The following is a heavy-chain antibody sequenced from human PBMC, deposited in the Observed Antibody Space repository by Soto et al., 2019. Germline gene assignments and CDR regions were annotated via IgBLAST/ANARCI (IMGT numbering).Heavy chain of an antibody. J-gene: IGHJ2*01. CDR3: ARGSPAGDYWYFDL. Sequence: QVQLQESGPGLVKPSETLSLTCTVSGGSISSYYWSWIRQPPGKGLEWIGYIYYSGSTNYNPSLKSRVTISVDTSKNQFSLKLSSVPAADTAVYYCARGSPAGDYWYFDLWGRGTLVTVSS. CDR1: GGSISSYY. CDR2: IYYSGST. V-gene: IGHV4-59*01. D-gene: IGHD7-27*01.